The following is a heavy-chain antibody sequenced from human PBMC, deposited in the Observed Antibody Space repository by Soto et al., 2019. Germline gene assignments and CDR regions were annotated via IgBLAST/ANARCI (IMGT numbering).Heavy chain of an antibody. D-gene: IGHD6-19*01. CDR2: ISHTGNTI. J-gene: IGHJ4*02. Sequence: GGSLRLSCAASGFTFSNFAMSWVRQAPGKGLEWVSSISHTGNTIYYADSVKGRFTISRDNSKNTVYLQMNSQRAEDTALYYCEKDHGSVGYFEYWGQGTQVIGSS. CDR3: EKDHGSVGYFEY. CDR1: GFTFSNFA. V-gene: IGHV3-23*01.